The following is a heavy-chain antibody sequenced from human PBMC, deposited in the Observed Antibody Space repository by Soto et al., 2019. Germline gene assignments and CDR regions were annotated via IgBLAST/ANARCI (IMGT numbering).Heavy chain of an antibody. CDR2: IIPIFGTA. Sequence: ASVKVSCKASGGTFSSYAISWVRQAPGQGLEWMGGIIPIFGTANYAQKFQGRVTITADESTSTAYMELSSLRSEDTAVYYCAEAVAGTIGGFDYWGQGTLVTVSS. CDR3: AEAVAGTIGGFDY. CDR1: GGTFSSYA. V-gene: IGHV1-69*13. D-gene: IGHD6-19*01. J-gene: IGHJ4*02.